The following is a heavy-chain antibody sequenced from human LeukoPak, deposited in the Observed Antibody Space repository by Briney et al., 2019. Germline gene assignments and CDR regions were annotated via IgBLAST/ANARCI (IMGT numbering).Heavy chain of an antibody. CDR3: ARGDDGGYYYYMDV. CDR2: IYTSGST. CDR1: GGSISSYY. V-gene: IGHV4-4*07. J-gene: IGHJ6*03. Sequence: PSETLSLTCTVSGGSISSYYWSWIRQPAGKGLEWIGRIYTSGSTNYNPSLKSRVTMSVDTSKNQFSPKLSSVTAADTAVYYCARGDDGGYYYYMDVWGKGTTVTVSS. D-gene: IGHD1-1*01.